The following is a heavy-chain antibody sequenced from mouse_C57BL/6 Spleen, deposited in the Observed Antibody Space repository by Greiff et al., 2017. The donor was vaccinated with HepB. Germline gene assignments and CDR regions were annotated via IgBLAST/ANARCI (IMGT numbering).Heavy chain of an antibody. J-gene: IGHJ3*01. CDR2: INPNYGTT. V-gene: IGHV1-39*01. CDR3: ARRGVYDGYYDAWFAY. CDR1: GYSFTDYN. Sequence: EVKLMESGPELVKPGASVKISCKASGYSFTDYNMNWVKQSNGKSLEWIGVINPNYGTTSYNQKFKGKATLTVDQSSSTAYMQLNSLTSEDSAVYYCARRGVYDGYYDAWFAYWGQGTLVTVSA. D-gene: IGHD2-3*01.